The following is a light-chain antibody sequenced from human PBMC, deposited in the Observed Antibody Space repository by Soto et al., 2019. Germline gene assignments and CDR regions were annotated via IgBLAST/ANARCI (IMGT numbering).Light chain of an antibody. V-gene: IGLV3-21*04. CDR2: YDS. CDR1: NIGSKS. J-gene: IGLJ1*01. Sequence: SYELTQPPSVSVAPGKTARITCGGTNIGSKSEHWYQQKPRQAPVLVIYYDSDRPSGIPERFSGSSSGNTATLTISRVEAGDEPDYYCQVWDSSSDRLNYVFGTGTKLTVL. CDR3: QVWDSSSDRLNYV.